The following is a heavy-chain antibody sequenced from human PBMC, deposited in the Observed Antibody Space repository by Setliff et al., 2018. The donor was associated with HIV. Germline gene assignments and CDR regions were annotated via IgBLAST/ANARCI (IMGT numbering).Heavy chain of an antibody. CDR1: GYTFTSYG. CDR3: ARDRSSWGTDAFDI. D-gene: IGHD6-13*01. V-gene: IGHV1-18*01. Sequence: ASVKVSCKASGYTFTSYGISWVRQAPGQGLEWMGWISAYNGNTNYAQKLQGRVTMTTDTSTSTAYMELRSLRSDDTAVYYCARDRSSWGTDAFDIWGQVTMVTVSS. J-gene: IGHJ3*02. CDR2: ISAYNGNT.